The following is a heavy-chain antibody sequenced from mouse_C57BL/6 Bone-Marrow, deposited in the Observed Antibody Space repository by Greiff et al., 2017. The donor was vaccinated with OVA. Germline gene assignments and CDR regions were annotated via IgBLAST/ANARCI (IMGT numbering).Heavy chain of an antibody. J-gene: IGHJ1*03. CDR3: TAYYYGSSHWYFDV. CDR2: IDPENGDT. D-gene: IGHD1-1*01. V-gene: IGHV14-4*01. Sequence: VQLQQSGAELVRPGASVKLSCTASGFNIKDDYMHWVKQRPEQGLEWIGWIDPENGDTDYASKFQGKATITADKYSHTAYLQLSSLTSEDTAVYYCTAYYYGSSHWYFDVWGTGTTVTVSS. CDR1: GFNIKDDY.